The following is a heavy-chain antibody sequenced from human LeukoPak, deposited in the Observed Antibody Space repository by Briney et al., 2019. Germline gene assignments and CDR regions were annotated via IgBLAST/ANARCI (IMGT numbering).Heavy chain of an antibody. V-gene: IGHV4-4*07. CDR1: GGSISSYY. CDR3: ARHGAWYYDILTGYPHAFDI. Sequence: SETLSLTCTVSGGSISSYYWSWIRQPAGKGLEWIGRIYTSGSTNYNPSLKSRVTMSVDTSKNQFSLKLSSVTAADTAVYYCARHGAWYYDILTGYPHAFDIWGQGTMVTVSS. CDR2: IYTSGST. J-gene: IGHJ3*02. D-gene: IGHD3-9*01.